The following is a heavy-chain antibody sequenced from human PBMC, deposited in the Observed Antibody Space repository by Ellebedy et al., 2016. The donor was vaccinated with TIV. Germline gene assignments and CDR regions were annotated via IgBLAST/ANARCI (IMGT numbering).Heavy chain of an antibody. CDR3: ARDTYSTSLGSLDF. CDR2: IIPIFGTA. D-gene: IGHD6-6*01. CDR1: GGTFSSYA. V-gene: IGHV1-69*05. J-gene: IGHJ4*02. Sequence: SVKVSCXASGGTFSSYAISWVRQAPGQGLEWMGGIIPIFGTANYAQNLQGRVTMTTDTSTSTAYMELRSLRSDDTAVYYCARDTYSTSLGSLDFWGQGTLVTVSS.